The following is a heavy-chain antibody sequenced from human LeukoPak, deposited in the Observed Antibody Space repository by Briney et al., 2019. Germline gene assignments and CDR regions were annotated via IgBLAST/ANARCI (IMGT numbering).Heavy chain of an antibody. CDR3: ATVGPGVWGEWGVVPSNWFDP. V-gene: IGHV1-24*01. CDR1: GYTLTELS. CDR2: FDPEDGET. Sequence: ASVKVSCEVSGYTLTELSMHWVRQAPGKGLEWMGGFDPEDGETIYAQKFQGRVTMTEDTSTDTAYMELSSLRSEDTAVYYCATVGPGVWGEWGVVPSNWFDPWGQGTLVTVSS. D-gene: IGHD2-2*01. J-gene: IGHJ5*02.